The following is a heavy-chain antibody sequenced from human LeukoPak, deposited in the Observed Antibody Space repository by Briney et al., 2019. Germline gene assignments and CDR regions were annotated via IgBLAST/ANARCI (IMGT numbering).Heavy chain of an antibody. J-gene: IGHJ4*01. V-gene: IGHV3-21*01. D-gene: IGHD2-21*02. Sequence: GGSLRLSCVASGFTFSSYWMNWVRQAPGKGLEWVSSIAGSSGYISYADSVKGRFTISRDNAKKSLYLQMTSLTAEDAAVYYCARDRGAYCGGDCYLGFDYWGRGTLVTVSS. CDR1: GFTFSSYW. CDR3: ARDRGAYCGGDCYLGFDY. CDR2: IAGSSGYI.